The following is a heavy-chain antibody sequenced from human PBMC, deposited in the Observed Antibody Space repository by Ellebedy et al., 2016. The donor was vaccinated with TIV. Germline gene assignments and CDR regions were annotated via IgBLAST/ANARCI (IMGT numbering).Heavy chain of an antibody. CDR1: GYTFKSYG. Sequence: ASVKVSCXASGYTFKSYGIMWARQAPGQGLEWMGWVSAYNGNTNYAQKLQDRVTMNTDTSTSTVYMELRGLRYDDTAVYYCARPLDSGYDSAYFDYWGQGTLVTVSS. J-gene: IGHJ4*02. CDR2: VSAYNGNT. D-gene: IGHD5-12*01. V-gene: IGHV1-18*01. CDR3: ARPLDSGYDSAYFDY.